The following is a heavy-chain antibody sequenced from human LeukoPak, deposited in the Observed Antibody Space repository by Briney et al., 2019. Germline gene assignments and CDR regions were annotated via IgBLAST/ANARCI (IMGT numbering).Heavy chain of an antibody. CDR3: ARVGNEGAFDI. V-gene: IGHV3-21*01. J-gene: IGHJ3*02. Sequence: GGSLRLSCAASGFTFSSYAMSWVRQAPGKGLEWVSSISSSSSYIYYADSVKGRFTISRDNAKNSLYLQMNSLRAEDTAVYYCARVGNEGAFDIWGQGTMVTVSS. CDR2: ISSSSSYI. CDR1: GFTFSSYA. D-gene: IGHD2-8*01.